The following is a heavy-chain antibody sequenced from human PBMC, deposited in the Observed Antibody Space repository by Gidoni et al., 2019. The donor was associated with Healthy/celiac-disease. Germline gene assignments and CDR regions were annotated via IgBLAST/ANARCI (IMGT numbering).Heavy chain of an antibody. J-gene: IGHJ4*02. CDR3: ARDGYSYGFYFDY. Sequence: EVQLVESGGGLVKPGGSLRLSCAASGFPFSSYSMNWVRQAPGKGLEWVSSISRSSSYIYYADSVKGRFTISRDNAKNSLYLQMNSLRAEDTAVYYCARDGYSYGFYFDYWGQGTLVTVSS. CDR1: GFPFSSYS. D-gene: IGHD5-18*01. CDR2: ISRSSSYI. V-gene: IGHV3-21*01.